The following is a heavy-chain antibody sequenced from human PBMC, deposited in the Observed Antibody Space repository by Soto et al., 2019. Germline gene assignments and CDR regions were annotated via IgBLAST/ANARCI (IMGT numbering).Heavy chain of an antibody. CDR2: INPNSGGT. J-gene: IGHJ5*02. CDR1: GYTFTGYY. Sequence: GASVKVSCKASGYTFTGYYMHWVRQAPGQGLEWMGWINPNSGGTNYAQKFQGWVTMTRGTSISTAYMELSRLRSDDTAVYYCARDRGYCSGGRCTSDWFDPWGQGTLVTVSS. V-gene: IGHV1-2*04. D-gene: IGHD2-15*01. CDR3: ARDRGYCSGGRCTSDWFDP.